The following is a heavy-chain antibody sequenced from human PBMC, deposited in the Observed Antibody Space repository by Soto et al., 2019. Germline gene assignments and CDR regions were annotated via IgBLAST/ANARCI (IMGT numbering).Heavy chain of an antibody. V-gene: IGHV1-18*01. CDR2: ISAYNGNT. J-gene: IGHJ6*02. CDR3: ARERKMATGVYYYYYGMDV. Sequence: QVQLVQSGAEVKKPGASVKVSCKASGYTFTSYGISWVRQAPGQGLEWMGWISAYNGNTNYAQKLQGRVTMTTDTSTSTAHMELRSLRSDDTAVYYCARERKMATGVYYYYYGMDVWGQGTTVTVSS. D-gene: IGHD5-12*01. CDR1: GYTFTSYG.